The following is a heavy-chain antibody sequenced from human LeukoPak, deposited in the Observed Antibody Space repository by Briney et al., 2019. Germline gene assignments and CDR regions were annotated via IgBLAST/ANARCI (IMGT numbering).Heavy chain of an antibody. V-gene: IGHV3-23*01. CDR2: ISGGSDGT. D-gene: IGHD5-18*01. CDR1: GFTFINYA. CDR3: AKGSSGYIYGDY. Sequence: PGGSLRLSCAASGFTFINYAMSWVRQAPGMGLEWVSGISGGSDGTYYADSVKGRFTTSRDNSKNTLYLQTNSLRAEDTAIYYCAKGSSGYIYGDYWGQGTLVTVSS. J-gene: IGHJ4*02.